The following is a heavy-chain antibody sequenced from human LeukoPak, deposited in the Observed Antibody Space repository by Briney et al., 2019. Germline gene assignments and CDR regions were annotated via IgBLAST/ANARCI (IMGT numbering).Heavy chain of an antibody. Sequence: SGTLSLTCAVSGGSISSSNWWSWVRQPPGKGLEWIGEIYHSGSTNYNPSLKSRVTISVDKSKNQFSLKLSSVTAADTAVYYCARVGAVTYYDFWSGCQDGYYFDYWGQGTLVTVSS. CDR3: ARVGAVTYYDFWSGCQDGYYFDY. J-gene: IGHJ4*02. CDR2: IYHSGST. CDR1: GGSISSSNW. V-gene: IGHV4-4*02. D-gene: IGHD3-3*01.